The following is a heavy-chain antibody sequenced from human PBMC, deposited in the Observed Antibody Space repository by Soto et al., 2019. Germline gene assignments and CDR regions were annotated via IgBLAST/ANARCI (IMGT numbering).Heavy chain of an antibody. J-gene: IGHJ4*02. V-gene: IGHV3-53*01. CDR1: EFTVTNNE. CDR2: LYSGGNT. CDR3: ALRRVAYADF. D-gene: IGHD2-2*01. Sequence: RRLSCAASEFTVTNNEISWVRQAPWKGLEWVSILYSGGNTYYADSVEGRFTISRDGSKNTLYLHMNSLRAEDAAVYYCALRRVAYADFWGQGTRVTVSS.